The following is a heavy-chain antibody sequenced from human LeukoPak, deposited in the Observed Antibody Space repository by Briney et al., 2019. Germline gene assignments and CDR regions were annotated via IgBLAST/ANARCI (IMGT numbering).Heavy chain of an antibody. CDR1: GGTFSSFA. J-gene: IGHJ6*03. CDR2: IIPLFGTV. V-gene: IGHV1-69*05. Sequence: SVKVSCKASGGTFSSFAISWVRQAPGQGLEWMGGIIPLFGTVNYAQKFQGRVTITTDESTSTAYMELSSLRSEDTAVYYCARVTGVLESSNWSDYYMDVWGKGTTVTVSS. CDR3: ARVTGVLESSNWSDYYMDV. D-gene: IGHD6-13*01.